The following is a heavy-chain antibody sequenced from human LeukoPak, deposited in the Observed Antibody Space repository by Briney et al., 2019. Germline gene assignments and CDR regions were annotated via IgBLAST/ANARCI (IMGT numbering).Heavy chain of an antibody. CDR1: GYTFTNYG. Sequence: ASVKVSCKASGYTFTNYGFSWVRQPPGQGLEWMGWISTYSGNTNYAQEIQGRVTMTSDTSTSTVYMELRSLRSDDTAVYYSARGYCRSASCHEPPLYGMDVWGQGTTVTVS. CDR2: ISTYSGNT. CDR3: ARGYCRSASCHEPPLYGMDV. V-gene: IGHV1-18*04. D-gene: IGHD2-2*01. J-gene: IGHJ6*02.